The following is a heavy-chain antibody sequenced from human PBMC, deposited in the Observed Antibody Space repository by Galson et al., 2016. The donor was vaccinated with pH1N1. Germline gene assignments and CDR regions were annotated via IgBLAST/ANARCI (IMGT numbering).Heavy chain of an antibody. V-gene: IGHV3-48*03. CDR3: ARDRGLANPDALEL. D-gene: IGHD5-12*01. J-gene: IGHJ3*01. CDR1: GFTFSNYE. Sequence: SLRLSCAASGFTFSNYEMNWVRQAPGKGLEWVSYISRGGSSIYYADSVKGRFTISRDNAKNSLYLQMSSLRVEDSAVYYCARDRGLANPDALELWGQGTMVTVSS. CDR2: ISRGGSSI.